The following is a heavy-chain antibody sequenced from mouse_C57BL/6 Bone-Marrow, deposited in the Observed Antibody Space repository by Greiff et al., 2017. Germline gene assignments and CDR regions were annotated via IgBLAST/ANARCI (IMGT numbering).Heavy chain of an antibody. CDR1: GYSITSGYD. Sequence: VQLQQSGPGMVKPSQSLSLTCTVTGYSITSGYDWHWIRHFPGNKLEWMGYISYSGSTNYNPSLKSRISITHDTSKNHFFLKLNSVTTEDTATYYCAREGYYGSTPYFDVWGTGTTVTVSS. CDR3: AREGYYGSTPYFDV. V-gene: IGHV3-1*01. D-gene: IGHD1-1*01. CDR2: ISYSGST. J-gene: IGHJ1*03.